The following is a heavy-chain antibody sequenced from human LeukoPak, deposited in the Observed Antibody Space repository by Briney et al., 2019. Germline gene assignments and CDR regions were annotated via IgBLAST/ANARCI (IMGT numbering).Heavy chain of an antibody. V-gene: IGHV4-59*01. Sequence: SETLSLTCTVSGGSISSYYWSWIRQPPGKGLEWIGYIYYSGSTNYNPSLKSRVTISVDTSKNQFSLKLSSVTAADTAVYYCARVTAGEIAFDYWGQGTLVTVSS. CDR2: IYYSGST. J-gene: IGHJ4*02. D-gene: IGHD7-27*01. CDR3: ARVTAGEIAFDY. CDR1: GGSISSYY.